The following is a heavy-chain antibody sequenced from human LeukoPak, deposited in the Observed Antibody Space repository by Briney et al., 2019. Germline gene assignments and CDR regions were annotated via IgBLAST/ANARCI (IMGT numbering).Heavy chain of an antibody. Sequence: GGSLRLSCAASGFTFSSYSMNWVRQAPGKGLEWVSYISSSSSTIYYADSVKGRFTISRDNSKNTLYLQMNSLRAEDTAVYYCARGASMVRGVIITSPPDYWGQGTLVTVSS. CDR3: ARGASMVRGVIITSPPDY. CDR1: GFTFSSYS. V-gene: IGHV3-48*01. J-gene: IGHJ4*02. D-gene: IGHD3-10*01. CDR2: ISSSSSTI.